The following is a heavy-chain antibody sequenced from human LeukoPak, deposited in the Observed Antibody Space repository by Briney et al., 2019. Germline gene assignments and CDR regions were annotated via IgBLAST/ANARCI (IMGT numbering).Heavy chain of an antibody. CDR2: IHSSGST. D-gene: IGHD1-26*01. CDR1: GGSISSYY. V-gene: IGHV4-4*07. Sequence: SETLSLTCTVSGGSISSYYWSWIRQPAGKGLEWIGRIHSSGSTNYNPSLKSRVTMSLDASKNQFSLRLTSVTAADSAAYFCARNLGSNWFDPWGQGTLVTVSS. CDR3: ARNLGSNWFDP. J-gene: IGHJ5*02.